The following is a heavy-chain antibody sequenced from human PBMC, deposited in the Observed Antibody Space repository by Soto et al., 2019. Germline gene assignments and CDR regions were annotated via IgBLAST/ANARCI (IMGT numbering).Heavy chain of an antibody. CDR3: ARVVQFYDSSGYSFYYFDY. D-gene: IGHD3-22*01. V-gene: IGHV4-30-4*01. J-gene: IGHJ4*02. CDR1: GDSINSADYY. CDR2: IYYSGSD. Sequence: SETLSLTCTVSGDSINSADYYWSWLRQPPGKGLEWIGYIYYSGSDYYNPSLGRRATITIDTSRNQFSLNLMSVTAADTAVYYCARVVQFYDSSGYSFYYFDYWGQGALVTVSS.